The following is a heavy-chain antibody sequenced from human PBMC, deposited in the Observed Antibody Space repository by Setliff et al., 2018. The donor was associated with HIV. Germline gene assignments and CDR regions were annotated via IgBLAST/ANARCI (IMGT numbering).Heavy chain of an antibody. J-gene: IGHJ6*02. CDR3: ARHRIGYYYHYAMDV. D-gene: IGHD2-15*01. CDR2: IFYSGTT. Sequence: SETLSLTCTVSGGSISNTNFYWGWIRQPPGKGLEWIGNIFYSGTTYYSPSLKSRLTMSVDTSKNQFSLRLASVTAADTAIYYCARHRIGYYYHYAMDVWGQGTTVTVSS. V-gene: IGHV4-39*01. CDR1: GGSISNTNFY.